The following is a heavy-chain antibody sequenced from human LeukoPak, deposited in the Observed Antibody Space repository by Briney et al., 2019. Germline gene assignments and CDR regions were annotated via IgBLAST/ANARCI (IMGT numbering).Heavy chain of an antibody. CDR1: GFTFSSYW. Sequence: PGGSLRLSCAASGFTFSSYWMSWVRQAPGKGLEWVANIKQDGSEKYYVDSVKGRFTISRDNAKNSLYLQMNSLRAEDTAVYYCARGDILTGYYGPYYFDYWGQGTLVTVSS. CDR2: IKQDGSEK. J-gene: IGHJ4*02. CDR3: ARGDILTGYYGPYYFDY. V-gene: IGHV3-7*04. D-gene: IGHD3-9*01.